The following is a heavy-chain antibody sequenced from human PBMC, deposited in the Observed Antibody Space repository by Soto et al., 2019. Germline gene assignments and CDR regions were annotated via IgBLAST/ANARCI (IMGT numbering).Heavy chain of an antibody. V-gene: IGHV1-69*01. CDR3: ARGVYGSGNYYTGPSAFDI. D-gene: IGHD3-10*01. J-gene: IGHJ3*02. Sequence: QVQLEQSGAEVKKPGSSVKVSCKASGGTLSDHGVAWLRQAPGQGLEWMGGTIPVFNTAKYAQKFQGRVTVTADQFTHLAYMELSSLRSGDTAFYFCARGVYGSGNYYTGPSAFDIWGQGTMVIVSS. CDR1: GGTLSDHG. CDR2: TIPVFNTA.